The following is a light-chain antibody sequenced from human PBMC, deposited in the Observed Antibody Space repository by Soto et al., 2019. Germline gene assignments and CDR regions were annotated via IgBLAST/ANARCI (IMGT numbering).Light chain of an antibody. Sequence: QSVLTQPPSVSGAPGQRVTISCTGSSSNIGAGYDVHWYQQRPGTGPKLLIFGNINRPSGVPDRFSGSKSGTSASLAITGLQAEDEGDYYCQSYASTLSDRYVFGTGTKVTVL. CDR1: SSNIGAGYD. CDR2: GNI. CDR3: QSYASTLSDRYV. V-gene: IGLV1-40*01. J-gene: IGLJ1*01.